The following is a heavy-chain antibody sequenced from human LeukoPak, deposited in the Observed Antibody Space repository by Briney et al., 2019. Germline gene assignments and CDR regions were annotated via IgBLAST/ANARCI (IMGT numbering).Heavy chain of an antibody. CDR3: ARAPSVDRHYGMDV. CDR1: GFTFSGSA. D-gene: IGHD1-14*01. J-gene: IGHJ6*02. Sequence: GGSLRLSCAASGFTFSGSAMHWVRQASGKGLEWVGRIRSKANSYATAYAASVKGRFTISRDNAKNSLYLQMNSLRAEDTAVYYCARAPSVDRHYGMDVWGQGTTVTVSS. CDR2: IRSKANSYAT. V-gene: IGHV3-73*01.